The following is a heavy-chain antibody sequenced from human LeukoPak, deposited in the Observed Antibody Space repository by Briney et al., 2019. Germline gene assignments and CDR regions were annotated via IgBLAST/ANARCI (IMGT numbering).Heavy chain of an antibody. Sequence: GGSLRLSCEASGFTFSSYSMNWVRQAPGKGLEWVSYISFSNATIHYADSVKGRFTISRDNAKNSLYLQMNSLRAEDTALYYCARDTHYYGSGSPAFDIWGQGTMVTVSS. D-gene: IGHD3-10*01. CDR3: ARDTHYYGSGSPAFDI. CDR1: GFTFSSYS. J-gene: IGHJ3*02. CDR2: ISFSNATI. V-gene: IGHV3-48*01.